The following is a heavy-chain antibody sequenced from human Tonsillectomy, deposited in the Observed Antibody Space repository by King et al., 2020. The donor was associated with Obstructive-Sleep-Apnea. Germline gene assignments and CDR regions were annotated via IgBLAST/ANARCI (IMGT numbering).Heavy chain of an antibody. D-gene: IGHD2-2*01. CDR1: GFTFSSYW. CDR3: ARDGDSYCSSTTCYDVLDY. J-gene: IGHJ4*02. V-gene: IGHV3-7*01. Sequence: VQLVESGGGLVQPGGSLRLSCATSGFTFSSYWMTWVRQAPGKGLEWVANIKQDGSEKYYVDSVKGRFTISRDNAKNSLYLQMNSLRDEDTAVYYCARDGDSYCSSTTCYDVLDYWGQGTLVTVSS. CDR2: IKQDGSEK.